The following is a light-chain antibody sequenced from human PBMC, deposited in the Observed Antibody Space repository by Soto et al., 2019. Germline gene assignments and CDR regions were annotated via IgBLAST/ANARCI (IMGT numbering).Light chain of an antibody. J-gene: IGLJ1*01. V-gene: IGLV2-11*01. CDR3: CSYAGRYTWV. CDR1: SSDVGGYDY. Sequence: QSALTQPRSVSGSPGQSVTISCTGTSSDVGGYDYVSWYQQHPGKAPKFMIYDVSKRPSGVPDRFSGSKSGNTASLTISGLQADDEADYYCCSYAGRYTWVFGTGT. CDR2: DVS.